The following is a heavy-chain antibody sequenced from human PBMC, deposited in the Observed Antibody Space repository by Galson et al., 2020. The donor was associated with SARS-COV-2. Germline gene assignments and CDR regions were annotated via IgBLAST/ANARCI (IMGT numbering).Heavy chain of an antibody. J-gene: IGHJ4*02. CDR1: GFTVSSNY. CDR2: IYSGGST. CDR3: ARDFGSSPFDY. Sequence: GESLKISCAASGFTVSSNYMSWVRQAPGQGLAWVSVIYSGGSTYYADSVKGRFTISRDNSKNTLYLQMNSLRAEDTAVYYCARDFGSSPFDYWGQGTLVTVSS. V-gene: IGHV3-66*01. D-gene: IGHD2-15*01.